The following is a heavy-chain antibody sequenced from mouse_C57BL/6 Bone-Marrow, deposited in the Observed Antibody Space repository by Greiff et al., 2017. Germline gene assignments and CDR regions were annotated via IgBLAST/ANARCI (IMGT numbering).Heavy chain of an antibody. CDR3: ARDALWLPYYFDY. V-gene: IGHV7-1*01. J-gene: IGHJ2*01. D-gene: IGHD2-2*01. CDR1: GFTFSDFY. Sequence: EVKLVESGGGLVQSGRSLRLSCATSGFTFSDFYMEWVRQAPGKGLEWIAASRNKANDYTTEYSASVKGRFIVSRDTSQSILYLQMNALRAEDTAIYYCARDALWLPYYFDYWGQGTTLTVSS. CDR2: SRNKANDYTT.